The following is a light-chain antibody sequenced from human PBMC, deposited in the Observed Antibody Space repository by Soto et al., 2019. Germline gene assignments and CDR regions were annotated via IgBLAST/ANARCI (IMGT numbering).Light chain of an antibody. J-gene: IGLJ1*01. CDR3: SLYTSRNTLV. CDR1: SSDIGGYNY. Sequence: QSALAQPASVSGSPGQSITISCTGGSSDIGGYNYVSWFQQHPGKAPKLMIYEVTNRPSGVSNRFSGSKSGSTASLTISGLQAEDEADYYCSLYTSRNTLVFGTGTKVTVL. CDR2: EVT. V-gene: IGLV2-14*01.